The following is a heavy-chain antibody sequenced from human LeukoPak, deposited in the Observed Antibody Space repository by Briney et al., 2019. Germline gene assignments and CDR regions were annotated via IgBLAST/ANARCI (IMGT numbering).Heavy chain of an antibody. CDR3: AREGSYSSNWYPPFDY. D-gene: IGHD6-13*01. Sequence: ASVKVSCKSSGHTFTGYYMHWVRQAPGQGLEWMGRFNPNTGDTNYAQNFQGRVTMTRDTSISTAYMELSGLRFDDTAVYYCAREGSYSSNWYPPFDYWGQGTLVTVSS. CDR2: FNPNTGDT. CDR1: GHTFTGYY. V-gene: IGHV1-2*06. J-gene: IGHJ4*02.